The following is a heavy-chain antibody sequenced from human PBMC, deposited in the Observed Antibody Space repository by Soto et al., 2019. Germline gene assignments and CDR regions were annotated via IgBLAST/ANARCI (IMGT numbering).Heavy chain of an antibody. CDR1: GFIFSAHA. Sequence: LRLSCVGSGFIFSAHAITWVRQAPGKGLEWVSTIGAIGAFYADSVEGRFTISRDNSKNTVNLQMNSLRAEDTAIYYCARDLTTHDYWGQGTVVTVSS. V-gene: IGHV3-23*01. CDR3: ARDLTTHDY. J-gene: IGHJ4*02. CDR2: IGAIGA.